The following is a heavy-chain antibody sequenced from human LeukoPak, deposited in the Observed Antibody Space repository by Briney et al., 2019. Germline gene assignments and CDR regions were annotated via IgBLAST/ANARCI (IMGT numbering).Heavy chain of an antibody. Sequence: ESGPVLVKPTETLTLTCTVSGFSLSNARMGVSWIRQPPGKALEWLAHIFSNDEKSYSTSLKSRLTISKDTSKSQVVLTMTNMDPVDTATYYCARIRSPYYYDSSGYPYPYYFDYWGQGTLVTVSS. CDR1: GFSLSNARMG. CDR2: IFSNDEK. V-gene: IGHV2-26*01. D-gene: IGHD3-22*01. CDR3: ARIRSPYYYDSSGYPYPYYFDY. J-gene: IGHJ4*02.